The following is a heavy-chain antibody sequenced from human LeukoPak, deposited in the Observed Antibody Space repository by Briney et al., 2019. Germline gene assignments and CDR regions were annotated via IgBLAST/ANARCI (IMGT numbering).Heavy chain of an antibody. J-gene: IGHJ4*02. CDR3: ARHARSLGATPIPFDY. CDR1: GGSISSSSYY. V-gene: IGHV4-39*01. D-gene: IGHD1-26*01. Sequence: SETLSLTCTVSGGSISSSSYYWGWIRQPPGTGLEWIGSIYYSGSTYYNPSLKSRVTISVDTSKNQFSLKLSSVTAADTAVYYCARHARSLGATPIPFDYWGQGTLVTVSS. CDR2: IYYSGST.